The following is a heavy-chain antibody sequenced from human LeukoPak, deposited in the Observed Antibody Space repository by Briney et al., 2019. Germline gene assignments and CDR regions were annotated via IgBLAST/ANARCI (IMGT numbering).Heavy chain of an antibody. D-gene: IGHD6-13*01. V-gene: IGHV4-59*01. CDR1: GGSISSYY. J-gene: IGHJ4*02. CDR3: ARVSAAAGTHYFDY. Sequence: SETLSLTCTVSGGSISSYYWSWIREPPGKGLEWIGYIYYSGSTNYNPSLKSRVTISVDTSKNQFSLKLSSVTAADTAVYYCARVSAAAGTHYFDYWGQGTLVTVSS. CDR2: IYYSGST.